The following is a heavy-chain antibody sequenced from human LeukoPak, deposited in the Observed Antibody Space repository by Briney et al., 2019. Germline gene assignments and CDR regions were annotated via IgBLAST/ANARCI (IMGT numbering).Heavy chain of an antibody. V-gene: IGHV1-46*01. J-gene: IGHJ4*02. CDR3: ARDQEGFDY. CDR2: LNPSGGSS. CDR1: GHTVTSYY. Sequence: ASVKVSCKASGHTVTSYYMHWVRQAPGQGLEWMGILNPSGGSSSYAQKFQGRVTVTRDTSTSTVHMELSGLRSEDTAVYYCARDQEGFDYWGQGTLVTVSS.